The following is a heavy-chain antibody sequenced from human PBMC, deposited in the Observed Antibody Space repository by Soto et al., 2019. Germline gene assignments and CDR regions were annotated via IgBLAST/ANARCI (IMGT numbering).Heavy chain of an antibody. V-gene: IGHV3-30-3*01. CDR2: ISYDGSNK. CDR3: ARDGMASTGWFDP. CDR1: RFTFSSYA. D-gene: IGHD1-26*01. J-gene: IGHJ5*02. Sequence: QVQLVESGGGVVQPGRSLRLSCAASRFTFSSYAMHWVRQAPGKGLEWVAVISYDGSNKYYADSVKGRFTISRDNSKNTLYLQMNSLRAEDTAVYYCARDGMASTGWFDPWGQGTLVTVSS.